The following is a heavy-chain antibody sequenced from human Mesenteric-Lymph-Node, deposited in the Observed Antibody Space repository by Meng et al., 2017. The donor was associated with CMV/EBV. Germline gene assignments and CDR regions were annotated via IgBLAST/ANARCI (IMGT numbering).Heavy chain of an antibody. CDR1: GFTVSSNY. V-gene: IGHV3-66*02. CDR2: IYSDDST. J-gene: IGHJ4*02. Sequence: GESLKISCAASGFTVSSNYMSWVRQAPGKGLEWVSLIYSDDSTYCADSVKGRFTISRDNSKNTLYLQMNSLRAEDTAVYYCARELLPDSSGWYVPGGLDYWGQGTLVTVSS. CDR3: ARELLPDSSGWYVPGGLDY. D-gene: IGHD6-19*01.